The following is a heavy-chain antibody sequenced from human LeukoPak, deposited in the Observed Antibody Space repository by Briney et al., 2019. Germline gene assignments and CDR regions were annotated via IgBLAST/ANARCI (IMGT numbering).Heavy chain of an antibody. CDR3: ARDSGRFYIDY. J-gene: IGHJ4*02. CDR2: INQDGSEE. Sequence: GGSLRLSCAASGFTFSSYSMNWVRQAPGKGLEWVANINQDGSEEFYVDSLKGRFTISRDNAKNSLYLQINSLRADDTAIYYCARDSGRFYIDYWGQGTLVTVSS. CDR1: GFTFSSYS. D-gene: IGHD1-26*01. V-gene: IGHV3-7*03.